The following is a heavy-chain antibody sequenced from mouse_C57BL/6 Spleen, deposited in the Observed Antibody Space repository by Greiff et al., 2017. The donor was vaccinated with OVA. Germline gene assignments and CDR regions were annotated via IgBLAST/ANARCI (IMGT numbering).Heavy chain of an antibody. Sequence: DVQLQESGTVLARPGASVKMSCKTSGYTFTSYWMHWVNQRPGQGLEWIGAIYPGNSDTSYNQKFKGKAKLPAGTSASTAYMELISLTKDDSAVYYCTRQDKYGNYEYAMDYWGQGTSVTVSS. V-gene: IGHV1-5*01. CDR3: TRQDKYGNYEYAMDY. J-gene: IGHJ4*01. CDR1: GYTFTSYW. CDR2: IYPGNSDT. D-gene: IGHD2-1*01.